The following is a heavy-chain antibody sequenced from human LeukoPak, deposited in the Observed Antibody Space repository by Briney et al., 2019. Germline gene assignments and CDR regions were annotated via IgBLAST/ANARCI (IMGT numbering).Heavy chain of an antibody. CDR2: FDPEDGET. D-gene: IGHD5-18*01. CDR1: GYTLTELS. J-gene: IGHJ5*02. V-gene: IGHV1-24*01. CDR3: ATDHGYSYGEIQGFFDP. Sequence: ASVKVSCKVSGYTLTELSMHWVRQAPGKGLGRKGGFDPEDGETIYAQKFQGRVIMTEVTSTDEAYMELSSLRSEDTAVYYSATDHGYSYGEIQGFFDPWGQGTLVTVSS.